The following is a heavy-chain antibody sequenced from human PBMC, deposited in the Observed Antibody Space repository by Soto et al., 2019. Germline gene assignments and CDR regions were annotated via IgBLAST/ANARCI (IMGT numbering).Heavy chain of an antibody. CDR2: INAGNGNT. V-gene: IGHV1-3*01. J-gene: IGHJ4*02. D-gene: IGHD2-2*02. CDR1: GYTFTSYA. CDR3: ARSIVVVPAAIPAEDYYFDY. Sequence: QVQLVQSGAEVKKPGASVKVSCKASGYTFTSYAMHWVRQAPGPRLEWMGWINAGNGNTKYSQKFQGRVTITRDTSASTAYMELSSLRSEDTAVYYCARSIVVVPAAIPAEDYYFDYWGQGTLVTVSS.